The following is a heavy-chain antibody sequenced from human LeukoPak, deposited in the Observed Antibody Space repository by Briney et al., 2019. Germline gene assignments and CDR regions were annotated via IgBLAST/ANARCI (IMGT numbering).Heavy chain of an antibody. CDR3: AQQVGYCSSGSCYFTY. V-gene: IGHV3-23*01. Sequence: GGSLRLSCAASGFSFNTYAMSWVRQAPGKGLEWVSAISNTGGSTYYADSVKGRFTISRDKSKDTLSLQMNSLRAEDTAVYYCAQQVGYCSSGSCYFTYWGQGTLVTVSS. J-gene: IGHJ1*01. CDR2: ISNTGGST. CDR1: GFSFNTYA. D-gene: IGHD2-15*01.